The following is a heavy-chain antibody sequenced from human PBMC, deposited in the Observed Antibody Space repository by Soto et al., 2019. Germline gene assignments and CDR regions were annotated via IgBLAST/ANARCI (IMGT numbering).Heavy chain of an antibody. J-gene: IGHJ6*02. Sequence: QVQLVQSGAEVKKPGSSVKVSCKASGGTFSSYTISWVRQAPGQGLEWTGRIIPILGIANYAQKFQGRVTITADKSTSTAYMELSSLRSEDTAVYYCARGQYYYGSGSYWGQYYYGMDVWGQGTTVTVSS. V-gene: IGHV1-69*02. CDR3: ARGQYYYGSGSYWGQYYYGMDV. CDR1: GGTFSSYT. D-gene: IGHD3-10*01. CDR2: IIPILGIA.